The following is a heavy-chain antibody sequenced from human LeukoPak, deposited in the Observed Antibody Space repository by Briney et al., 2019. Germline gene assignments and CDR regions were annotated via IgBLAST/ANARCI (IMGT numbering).Heavy chain of an antibody. CDR3: ASITPGRTTTVGWDYYSYGRDV. Sequence: SETLSLTCTVSGGVISSNYWSWIRQPPGKGVGYIWYIDNTVSVNSNPSLCSRVSISIDRSKKQFSLNLRSVTGADTAVYYCASITPGRTTTVGWDYYSYGRDVWGQGTTVTVS. V-gene: IGHV4-59*08. D-gene: IGHD1-1*01. J-gene: IGHJ6*02. CDR1: GGVISSNY. CDR2: IDNTVSV.